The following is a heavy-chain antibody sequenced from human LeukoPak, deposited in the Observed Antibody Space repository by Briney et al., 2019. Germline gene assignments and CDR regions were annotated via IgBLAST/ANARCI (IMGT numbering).Heavy chain of an antibody. CDR1: GGSFSGYY. CDR3: ARGPAVASRGLSV. D-gene: IGHD6-19*01. CDR2: ISQSGVA. Sequence: SETLSLTCAVYGGSFSGYYWSWIRQPPGKGLEWIGEISQSGVANYNPSLKSRLTISLDTSKNQFSLQLSSVTAADTAVYYCARGPAVASRGLSVWGQGSLVTVSS. J-gene: IGHJ4*02. V-gene: IGHV4-34*01.